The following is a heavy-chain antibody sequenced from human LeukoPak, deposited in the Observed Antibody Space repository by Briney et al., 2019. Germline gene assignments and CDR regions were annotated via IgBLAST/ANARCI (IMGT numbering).Heavy chain of an antibody. Sequence: GGSLRLSCAASGFTFSSYSMNWVRQAPGKGLEWVSSISSSSSYIYYADSVKGRFTISRDNSKNTLYLQMNSLRAEDTAVYYCAKVRYCSGGSCYYFDYWGQGTLVTVSS. CDR3: AKVRYCSGGSCYYFDY. CDR1: GFTFSSYS. J-gene: IGHJ4*02. CDR2: ISSSSSYI. V-gene: IGHV3-21*04. D-gene: IGHD2-15*01.